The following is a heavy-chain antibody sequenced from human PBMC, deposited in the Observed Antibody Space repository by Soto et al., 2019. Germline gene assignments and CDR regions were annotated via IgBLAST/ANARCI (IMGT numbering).Heavy chain of an antibody. V-gene: IGHV3-23*01. CDR1: GFTFSSYA. D-gene: IGHD2-15*01. CDR3: AKDPPVVGYCSGGSCYSDWFDP. Sequence: GGSLRLSCAASGFTFSSYAMSWVRQAPGKGLEWVSAISGSGGSTYYADSVKGRFTISRDNSKNTLYLQMNSLRAEDTAVYYCAKDPPVVGYCSGGSCYSDWFDPWGQGTLVTVSS. CDR2: ISGSGGST. J-gene: IGHJ5*02.